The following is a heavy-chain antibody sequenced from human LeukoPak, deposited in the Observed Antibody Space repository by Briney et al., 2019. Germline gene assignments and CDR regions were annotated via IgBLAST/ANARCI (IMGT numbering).Heavy chain of an antibody. CDR3: TRGSYYDSSGYSGVRLFDY. J-gene: IGHJ4*02. D-gene: IGHD3-22*01. Sequence: ASVKVSCKASGYTFTGYYMHGVRQAPGQGLEWMGWINPNSGGTNYAQKFQGRVTMTSDTSVSTAYMELGRLRSDDTALYYCTRGSYYDSSGYSGVRLFDYWGQGTPVTVPS. CDR1: GYTFTGYY. V-gene: IGHV1-2*02. CDR2: INPNSGGT.